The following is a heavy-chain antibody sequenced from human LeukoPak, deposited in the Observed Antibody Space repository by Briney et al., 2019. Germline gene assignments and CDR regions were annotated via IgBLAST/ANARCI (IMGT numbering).Heavy chain of an antibody. Sequence: GGSLRLSCAASGFTFSSYGMHWVRQAPGKGLEWVAVISYDGSNKYYADSVKGRFTISRDNSKNTLYLQMNSLRAEDTAVYYCASNPRSTIWIPDCWGQGTLVTVSS. J-gene: IGHJ4*02. CDR1: GFTFSSYG. CDR2: ISYDGSNK. D-gene: IGHD2/OR15-2a*01. V-gene: IGHV3-30*03. CDR3: ASNPRSTIWIPDC.